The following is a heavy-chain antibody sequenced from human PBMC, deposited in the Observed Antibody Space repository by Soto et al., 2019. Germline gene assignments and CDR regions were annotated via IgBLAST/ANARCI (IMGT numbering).Heavy chain of an antibody. V-gene: IGHV1-3*01. Sequence: QVQLVQSGAEVKKPGASVKVSCKASGYTFTSYAMHWGRQAPGQRLEWMGWINAGNGNTKYSQKFQGRVTITRDTSASTAYMELSSLRSEDTAVYYCARSIVVVSAADYWCQGTLVTVSS. CDR3: ARSIVVVSAADY. CDR1: GYTFTSYA. D-gene: IGHD2-21*01. CDR2: INAGNGNT. J-gene: IGHJ4*02.